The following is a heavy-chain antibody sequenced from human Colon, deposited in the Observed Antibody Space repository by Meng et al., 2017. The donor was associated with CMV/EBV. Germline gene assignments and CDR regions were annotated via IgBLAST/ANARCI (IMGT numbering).Heavy chain of an antibody. CDR1: GFTFSNYA. V-gene: IGHV3-23*01. J-gene: IGHJ4*02. D-gene: IGHD3-22*01. CDR2: LSGSGTST. CDR3: VKDQGNSGYYQFDY. Sequence: ASGFTFSNYAMGWVRPAPGKGLEWVSTLSGSGTSTYFADSVKGRLTISRDNSNNTMFLQMNSLRAEDTALYYCVKDQGNSGYYQFDYWGQGSLVTVSS.